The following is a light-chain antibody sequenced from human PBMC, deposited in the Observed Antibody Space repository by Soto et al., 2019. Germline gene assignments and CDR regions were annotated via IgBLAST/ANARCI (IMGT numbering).Light chain of an antibody. CDR2: GAS. V-gene: IGKV3-15*01. J-gene: IGKJ1*01. CDR3: QQCHDWPRT. CDR1: QSLSTN. Sequence: EIVMTQSPATLSVSPGERATLSCRASQSLSTNLAWYQQRPGQAPRLLIFGASTRATGIPARFSGSGSGTEFTLTISGLQSEDFAVYYCQQCHDWPRTFGQGTKV.